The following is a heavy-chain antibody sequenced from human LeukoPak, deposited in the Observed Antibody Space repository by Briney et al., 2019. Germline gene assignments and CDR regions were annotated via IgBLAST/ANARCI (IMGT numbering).Heavy chain of an antibody. Sequence: GGSLRLSWAASGXTFSSYAMSWVRQAPGKGLEWVSAISASGGSTYYADSVKGRFTISRDNSKNTLYLQMNSLRAEDTAVYYCANPARTTVTTQPIDYWGQGTLVTVSS. CDR3: ANPARTTVTTQPIDY. V-gene: IGHV3-23*01. CDR2: ISASGGST. J-gene: IGHJ4*02. D-gene: IGHD4-17*01. CDR1: GXTFSSYA.